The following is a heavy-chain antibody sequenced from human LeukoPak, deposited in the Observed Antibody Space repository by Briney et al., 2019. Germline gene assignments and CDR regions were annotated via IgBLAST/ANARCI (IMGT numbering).Heavy chain of an antibody. CDR3: ARDKDDFWTRDYYFDY. J-gene: IGHJ4*02. V-gene: IGHV4-61*02. CDR1: GVSISSGTNY. D-gene: IGHD3-3*01. CDR2: IYSSGST. Sequence: SETLSLTCTVSGVSISSGTNYWSWFRQPAGKGLEWIGRIYSSGSTKYNPSLKSRVTMSLDTSKNQFSLTLSSVTAADTAVYYCARDKDDFWTRDYYFDYWGQGTLVTVSS.